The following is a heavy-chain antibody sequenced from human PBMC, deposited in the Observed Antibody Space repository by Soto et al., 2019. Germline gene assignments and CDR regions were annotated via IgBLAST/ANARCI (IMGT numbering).Heavy chain of an antibody. CDR1: GYTFISYG. D-gene: IGHD2-15*01. V-gene: IGHV1-18*01. Sequence: QVQLVQSGAEVKKPGASVKVSCKASGYTFISYGISWVRQAPGQGLEWMGWISAYNGNTNYAQKLQGRVTMTTDTSTSTAYMELRSLRSDDTAVYYCARSVWDCSGGSCYQYYYYYGMDVWGQGTTVTVSS. CDR3: ARSVWDCSGGSCYQYYYYYGMDV. CDR2: ISAYNGNT. J-gene: IGHJ6*02.